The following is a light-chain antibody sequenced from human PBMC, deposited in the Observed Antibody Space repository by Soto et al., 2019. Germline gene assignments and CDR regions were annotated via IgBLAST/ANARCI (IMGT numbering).Light chain of an antibody. CDR2: NGN. V-gene: IGLV1-44*01. J-gene: IGLJ2*01. CDR1: SSDIGSNT. CDR3: AAWDDTLNGPV. Sequence: QSVLTQPPSASGTPGQWVTISCSGGSSDIGSNTVHWYQHLPGTAPKLLIYNGNQRPSGVPDRFSGSKSGTSASLAISGPQSEDEADYDCAAWDDTLNGPVFGGGTKLTVL.